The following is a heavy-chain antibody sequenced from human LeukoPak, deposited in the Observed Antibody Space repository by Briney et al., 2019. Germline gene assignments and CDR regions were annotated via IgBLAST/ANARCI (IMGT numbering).Heavy chain of an antibody. CDR3: ARCSGSYGADYYYYYYMDV. J-gene: IGHJ6*03. CDR2: IRYDGSNK. CDR1: GFTFSSYG. D-gene: IGHD3-10*02. V-gene: IGHV3-30*02. Sequence: PGGSLRLSCAASGFTFSSYGMHWVRQAPGKGLEWVAFIRYDGSNKYYADSVKGRFTISRDNSKNTLYLQMNSLRAEDTAVYYCARCSGSYGADYYYYYYMDVWGKGTTVTISS.